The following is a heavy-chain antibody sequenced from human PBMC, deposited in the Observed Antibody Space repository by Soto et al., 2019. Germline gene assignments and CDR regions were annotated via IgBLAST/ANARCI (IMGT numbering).Heavy chain of an antibody. V-gene: IGHV3-23*01. CDR3: AKVYYDSSGYSHVAFDI. CDR2: ISGSGGST. CDR1: GFTFSSYA. Sequence: PGGSLTLSCAASGFTFSSYAMSWVRQAPGKGLEWVSAISGSGGSTYYADSVKGRFTITRDNSKNTLYLQMNSLRAEDTAVYYCAKVYYDSSGYSHVAFDIWGQGTMVTVSS. D-gene: IGHD3-22*01. J-gene: IGHJ3*02.